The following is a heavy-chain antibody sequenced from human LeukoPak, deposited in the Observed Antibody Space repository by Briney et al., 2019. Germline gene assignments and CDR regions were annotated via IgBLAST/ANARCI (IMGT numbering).Heavy chain of an antibody. CDR2: ISSSATYT. CDR1: GFSFSDYY. D-gene: IGHD3-22*01. J-gene: IGHJ4*02. Sequence: GGSLRLSCAASGFSFSDYYMNWIRQAPGKGLEWVSYISSSATYTDYAESVKGRFTVSRDNAKNSLYLQMNSLRAEDTAVYYCAKDGGNYYDSSGSYFDYWGQGTLVTVSS. V-gene: IGHV3-11*05. CDR3: AKDGGNYYDSSGSYFDY.